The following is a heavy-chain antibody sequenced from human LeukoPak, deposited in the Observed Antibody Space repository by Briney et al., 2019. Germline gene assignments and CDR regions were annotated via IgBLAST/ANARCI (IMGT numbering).Heavy chain of an antibody. CDR2: ISYDGSNK. Sequence: PGGSLRLSCAASGFTFSSYAMHWVRQAPGKGLEWVAVISYDGSNKYYADSVKGRFTISRDNSKNTLYLQMNSLRAEDTAVYYCAREWFRDAFDIWGQGTMVTVSS. J-gene: IGHJ3*02. CDR1: GFTFSSYA. V-gene: IGHV3-30-3*01. D-gene: IGHD3-10*01. CDR3: AREWFRDAFDI.